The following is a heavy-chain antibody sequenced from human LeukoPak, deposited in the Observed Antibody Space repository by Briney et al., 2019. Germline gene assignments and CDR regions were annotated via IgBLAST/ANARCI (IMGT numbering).Heavy chain of an antibody. CDR1: GYTLTELS. Sequence: ASVKVSCTVSGYTLTELSMHWVRQAPGKGLEWMGGFDPEDGETIYAQKFQGRVTMTTDTSTSTAYMELRSLRSDDTAVYYCARDFQTGTHGGYWGQGTLVTVSS. V-gene: IGHV1-24*01. CDR2: FDPEDGET. J-gene: IGHJ4*02. D-gene: IGHD1-7*01. CDR3: ARDFQTGTHGGY.